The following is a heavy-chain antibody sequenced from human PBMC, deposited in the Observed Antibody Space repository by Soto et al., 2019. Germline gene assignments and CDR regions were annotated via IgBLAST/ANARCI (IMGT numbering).Heavy chain of an antibody. CDR1: GGSFSGYY. Sequence: QVQLQQWGAGLLKPSETLSLTCAGYGGSFSGYYWSWIRQTPGKGLEWIGEINHSGGTNYNPSLKSRVTISVDTSKTQFSLKLSSVTAADTAVYYCELCGSHNKYYYDGVDVWGQGTTVTVSS. D-gene: IGHD1-26*01. CDR2: INHSGGT. V-gene: IGHV4-34*02. CDR3: ELCGSHNKYYYDGVDV. J-gene: IGHJ6*02.